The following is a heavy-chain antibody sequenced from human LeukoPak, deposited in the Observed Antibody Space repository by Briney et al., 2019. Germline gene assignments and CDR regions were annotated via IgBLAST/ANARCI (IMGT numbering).Heavy chain of an antibody. Sequence: SETLSLTCTVSGGSISSGSYYWSWIRQPAGKGLEWIGRIYTSGSTNYNPSLKSRVTISVDTSKNQFSLKLSSVTAADTAVYYCARGVSSTSLRGQGTLVTVSS. CDR2: IYTSGST. V-gene: IGHV4-61*02. J-gene: IGHJ4*02. D-gene: IGHD2-2*01. CDR3: ARGVSSTSL. CDR1: GGSISSGSYY.